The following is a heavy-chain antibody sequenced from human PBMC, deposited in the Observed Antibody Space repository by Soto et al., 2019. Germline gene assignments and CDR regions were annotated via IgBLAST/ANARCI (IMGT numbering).Heavy chain of an antibody. V-gene: IGHV4-59*01. D-gene: IGHD5-18*01. J-gene: IGHJ4*02. CDR2: IFYSGST. Sequence: QVQLQESGPELVKPSETLSLTCTVSGGSMSGYYWSWIRQPPGKGLEWIGYIFYSGSTNYNPSLKSRVTISVDTSKSQFSLKLSSVTAADTAVYYCARGGYSYGSAYYFDYWGQGTLVTVSP. CDR3: ARGGYSYGSAYYFDY. CDR1: GGSMSGYY.